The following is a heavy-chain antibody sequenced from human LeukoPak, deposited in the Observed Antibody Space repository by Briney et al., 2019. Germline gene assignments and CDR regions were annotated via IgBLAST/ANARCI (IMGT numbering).Heavy chain of an antibody. V-gene: IGHV4-34*01. J-gene: IGHJ4*02. CDR2: INHSGST. CDR3: ARLLFGGVADY. CDR1: GGSFSGYY. D-gene: IGHD3-16*01. Sequence: SETLSLTCAVYGGSFSGYYWSWIRQPPGKGLEWIGEINHSGSTNYNPSLKSRVTISVDTSKNQFSLKLSSVTAADTAVYYCARLLFGGVADYWGQGTLVTVSS.